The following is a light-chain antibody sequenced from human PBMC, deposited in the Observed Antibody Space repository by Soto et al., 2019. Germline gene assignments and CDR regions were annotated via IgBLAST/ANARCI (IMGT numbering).Light chain of an antibody. CDR2: GAS. V-gene: IGKV1-39*01. CDR1: QNITRR. Sequence: DIQMTQSPSSLSASVGDRVTLTCRASQNITRRLTWFQQRSGEAPKLLIYGASSLESGVPSRFSGSGSGTEFTLTVTSLQPGDFATYHCPQNFKIPFTFGQGTKLEIK. CDR3: PQNFKIPFT. J-gene: IGKJ2*01.